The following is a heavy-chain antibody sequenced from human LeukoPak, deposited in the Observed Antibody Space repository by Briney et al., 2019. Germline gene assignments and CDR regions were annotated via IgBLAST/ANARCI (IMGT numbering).Heavy chain of an antibody. Sequence: ASVKVSCKASGYTFTSYGISWVRQAPGQGLEWMGWISAYNVNTNYAQKLQGRVTMTTDTSTSTAYMELRSLGSDDAAVYYCARVLTAIRYGMDVWGKGTTVTVSS. J-gene: IGHJ6*04. V-gene: IGHV1-18*04. CDR3: ARVLTAIRYGMDV. CDR2: ISAYNVNT. CDR1: GYTFTSYG. D-gene: IGHD2-21*02.